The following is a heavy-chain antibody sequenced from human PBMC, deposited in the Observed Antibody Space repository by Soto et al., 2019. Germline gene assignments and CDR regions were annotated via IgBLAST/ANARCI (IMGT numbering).Heavy chain of an antibody. J-gene: IGHJ5*02. CDR1: GFTFSDYY. D-gene: IGHD3-3*01. CDR3: ARDYDFWSGYYTLDP. CDR2: ISSSGSTI. V-gene: IGHV3-11*01. Sequence: LRLSCAASGFTFSDYYMSWIRQAPGKGLEWVSYISSSGSTIYYADSVKGRFTISRDNAKNSLYLQMNSLRAEDTAVYYCARDYDFWSGYYTLDPWGQGTLVTVSS.